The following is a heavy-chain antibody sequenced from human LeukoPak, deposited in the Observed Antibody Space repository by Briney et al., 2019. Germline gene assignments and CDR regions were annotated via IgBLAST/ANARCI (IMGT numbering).Heavy chain of an antibody. Sequence: ASVKVSCKASGYTFTSYYLHWVRQAPGQGLEWMGTINPSGGSTSYAQKFQGRVTMTRDMSTSTVYMELSSLRSEDTAVYYCAGRIDSGCYAYWGQGTLVTVSS. CDR2: INPSGGST. J-gene: IGHJ4*02. CDR3: AGRIDSGCYAY. D-gene: IGHD3-22*01. V-gene: IGHV1-46*01. CDR1: GYTFTSYY.